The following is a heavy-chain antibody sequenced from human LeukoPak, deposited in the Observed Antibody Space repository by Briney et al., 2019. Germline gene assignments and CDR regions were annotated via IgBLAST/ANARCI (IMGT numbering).Heavy chain of an antibody. Sequence: GGSLRLSCAASGFTFNRYWMSWVRQAPGKGLEWVAQIKSDGSEEYYADSVRGRFTISRDNSKNTLYLQMNSLRAEDTAVYYCARDENGDYALDYWGQGTLVTVSS. D-gene: IGHD4-17*01. CDR2: IKSDGSEE. CDR3: ARDENGDYALDY. V-gene: IGHV3-7*01. J-gene: IGHJ4*02. CDR1: GFTFNRYW.